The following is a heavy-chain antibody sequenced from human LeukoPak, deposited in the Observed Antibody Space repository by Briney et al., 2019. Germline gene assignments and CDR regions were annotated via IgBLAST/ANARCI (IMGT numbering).Heavy chain of an antibody. J-gene: IGHJ4*02. D-gene: IGHD3-22*01. CDR1: GLTFSSYW. CDR3: ARRPMIVVVSGGFDY. CDR2: IKQDGSEK. Sequence: GGSLRLSCAASGLTFSSYWMSWVRQAPGKGLEWVANIKQDGSEKYYVDSVKGRFTISRDNAKNSLYLQMNSLRAEDTAVYYCARRPMIVVVSGGFDYWGQGTLVTVSS. V-gene: IGHV3-7*01.